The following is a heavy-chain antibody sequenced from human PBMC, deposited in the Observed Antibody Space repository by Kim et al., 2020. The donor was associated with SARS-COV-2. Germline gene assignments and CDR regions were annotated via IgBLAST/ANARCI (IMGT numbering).Heavy chain of an antibody. V-gene: IGHV3-7*03. CDR2: IKQDGSEK. D-gene: IGHD3-9*01. CDR1: GFTFSSYW. Sequence: GGSLRLSCAASGFTFSSYWMSWVRQAPGKGREWVANIKQDGSEKYYVDSVKGRFTISRDNAKNALYLQMNSLRAEDTAVDYCARDNILTGYNYYYYYGMDVWGQGTTVTVSS. J-gene: IGHJ6*02. CDR3: ARDNILTGYNYYYYYGMDV.